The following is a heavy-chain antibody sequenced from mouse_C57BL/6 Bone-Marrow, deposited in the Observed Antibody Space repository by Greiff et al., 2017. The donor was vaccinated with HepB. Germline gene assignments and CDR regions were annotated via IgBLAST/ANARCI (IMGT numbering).Heavy chain of an antibody. CDR1: GFTFSSYA. CDR2: ISDGGSYT. D-gene: IGHD2-1*01. Sequence: VKLVESGGGLVKPGGSLKLSCAASGFTFSSYAMSWVRQTPEKRLEWVATISDGGSYTYYPDNVKGRFTISRDNAKNNLYLQMSHLKSEDTAMYYCARDPIYYGNFSMDYWGQGTSVTVSS. J-gene: IGHJ4*01. V-gene: IGHV5-4*01. CDR3: ARDPIYYGNFSMDY.